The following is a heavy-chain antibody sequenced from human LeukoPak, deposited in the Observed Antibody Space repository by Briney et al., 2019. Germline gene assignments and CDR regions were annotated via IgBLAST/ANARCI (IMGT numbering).Heavy chain of an antibody. CDR2: VHLSGRT. V-gene: IGHV4-4*02. CDR1: GGSISTTNW. CDR3: AREGGLYRPLDY. J-gene: IGHJ4*02. Sequence: PSETLSLTCGVSGGSISTTNWWTWVRQPPGEGLEWIGEVHLSGRTHYNPSLERRVTMSVDRSGNRISLRLTSVTAADTAVYYCAREGGLYRPLDYSGQGTLVTVSS.